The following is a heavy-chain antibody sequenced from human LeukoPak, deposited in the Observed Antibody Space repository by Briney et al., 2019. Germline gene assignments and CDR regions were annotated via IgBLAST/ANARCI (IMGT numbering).Heavy chain of an antibody. V-gene: IGHV3-23*01. Sequence: GGSLRLSCAASGFTFRSYAVSWVRQAPGKGLEWVSVISGPGYTTYYADSVKGRLTISRDNSNNILYLQLSSLRVEDTAVYYCAKDLSDNYNLFDYWGQGTLVTVSS. CDR2: ISGPGYTT. J-gene: IGHJ4*02. CDR3: AKDLSDNYNLFDY. D-gene: IGHD1-1*01. CDR1: GFTFRSYA.